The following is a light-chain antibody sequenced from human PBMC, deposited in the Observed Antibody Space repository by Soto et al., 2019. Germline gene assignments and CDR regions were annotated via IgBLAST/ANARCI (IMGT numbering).Light chain of an antibody. Sequence: DVQMTQSPSSLAASVGDRVTITCQASQDIGDYVNWYQQKPGKAPNLLIFDASILERGVPSRFSGSGSGTDFTFNINSLQPEDIATYYCQQYDDLPYTFGQGTQLEIK. CDR2: DAS. CDR3: QQYDDLPYT. CDR1: QDIGDY. V-gene: IGKV1-33*01. J-gene: IGKJ2*01.